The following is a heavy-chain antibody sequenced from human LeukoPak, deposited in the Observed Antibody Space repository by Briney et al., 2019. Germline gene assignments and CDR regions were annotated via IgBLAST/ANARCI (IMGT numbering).Heavy chain of an antibody. V-gene: IGHV3-7*04. J-gene: IGHJ3*02. CDR2: IKHDASDK. CDR3: ARTSKYSFDI. CDR1: GFTFSDYW. D-gene: IGHD2/OR15-2a*01. Sequence: GGSLRLSCVASGFTFSDYWMSWVRQAPGKGLEWVAHIKHDASDKYYVDSVKGRFTISRGNAKNSLYLPMNSLRAEDTAVYYCARTSKYSFDIWGQGTMVTVSS.